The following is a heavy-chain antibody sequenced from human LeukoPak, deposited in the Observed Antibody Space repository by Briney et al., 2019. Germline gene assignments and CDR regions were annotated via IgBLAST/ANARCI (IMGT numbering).Heavy chain of an antibody. CDR1: GGSFSGYY. J-gene: IGHJ5*02. CDR3: ARVLSIVVVPGATFWFDP. V-gene: IGHV4-34*01. D-gene: IGHD2-2*01. CDR2: VNHSGST. Sequence: SETLSLTCAGYGGSFSGYYWIWIRQPPGKGLEWIGDVNHSGSTNYNPSLKSRVTISVDTSKNQCSLKLSSVTAAETAVYHCARVLSIVVVPGATFWFDPWGQGTLVTASS.